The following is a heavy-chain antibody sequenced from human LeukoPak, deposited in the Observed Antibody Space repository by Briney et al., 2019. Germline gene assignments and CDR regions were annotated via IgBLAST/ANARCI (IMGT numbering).Heavy chain of an antibody. J-gene: IGHJ4*02. Sequence: GSLRLSCAASGFTFSNYWMTWFRQTPGKGLEWVGNIKPDGSEKYYVDSVKGRFTISRDNAKNSLFLQMSRLRVEDTAIYYCARDYVWGSSESDYWGQGTLVTVSS. CDR2: IKPDGSEK. CDR3: ARDYVWGSSESDY. D-gene: IGHD7-27*01. V-gene: IGHV3-7*01. CDR1: GFTFSNYW.